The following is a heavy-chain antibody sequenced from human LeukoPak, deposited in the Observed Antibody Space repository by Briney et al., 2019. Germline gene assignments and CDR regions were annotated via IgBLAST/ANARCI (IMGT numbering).Heavy chain of an antibody. CDR3: ARHKYSSGWTLGEFDY. V-gene: IGHV4-31*03. J-gene: IGHJ4*02. D-gene: IGHD6-19*01. CDR2: IYYSGST. Sequence: SETLSLTCTVSGGSISSGGYYWSWIRQHPGKGLEWIGYIYYSGSTYYNPSLKSRVTISVDTSKNQFSLKLSSVTAADTAVYYCARHKYSSGWTLGEFDYWGQGTLVTVSS. CDR1: GGSISSGGYY.